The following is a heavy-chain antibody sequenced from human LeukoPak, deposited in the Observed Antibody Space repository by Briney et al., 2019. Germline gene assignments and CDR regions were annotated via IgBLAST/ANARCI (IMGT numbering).Heavy chain of an antibody. D-gene: IGHD3-22*01. V-gene: IGHV3-48*01. Sequence: GSLRLSCAASGFTFSSYSMNWVRQAPGKGLEWVSYISSSSSTIYYADSVKGRFTISRDNSKNTLYLQMNSLRAEDTAVYYCARATNYYYDSSGYAPDFDYWGQGTLVTVSS. CDR2: ISSSSSTI. CDR3: ARATNYYYDSSGYAPDFDY. CDR1: GFTFSSYS. J-gene: IGHJ4*02.